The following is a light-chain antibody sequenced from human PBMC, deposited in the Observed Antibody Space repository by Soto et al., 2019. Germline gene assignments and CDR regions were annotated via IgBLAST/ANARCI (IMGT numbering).Light chain of an antibody. Sequence: EIVMTQSPATLSVSPGERVTLSCRASQRVSSYLAWYQHKPGQPPRLLIYGASTRATGIPARFSGSGSGTDFTLTISSLQSEDSAVYFCQQCSDWPLFTFGQGTRLEIK. V-gene: IGKV3-15*01. CDR3: QQCSDWPLFT. CDR1: QRVSSY. J-gene: IGKJ5*01. CDR2: GAS.